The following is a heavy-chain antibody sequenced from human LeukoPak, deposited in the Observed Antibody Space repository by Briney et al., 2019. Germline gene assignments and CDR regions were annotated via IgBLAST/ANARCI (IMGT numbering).Heavy chain of an antibody. CDR1: GGSISSSSYY. Sequence: PSETLSLTCTVSGGSISSSSYYWGWIRQPPGKGLEWIGSIYYSGSTYYNPSLKSRVTMSVDTSKNQFSLKLSSVTAADTAVYYCARSYSGSYYWFDPWGQGTLVTVSS. CDR2: IYYSGST. J-gene: IGHJ5*02. V-gene: IGHV4-39*07. D-gene: IGHD1-26*01. CDR3: ARSYSGSYYWFDP.